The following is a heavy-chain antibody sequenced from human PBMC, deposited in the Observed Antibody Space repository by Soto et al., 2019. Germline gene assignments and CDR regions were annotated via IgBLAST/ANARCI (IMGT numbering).Heavy chain of an antibody. D-gene: IGHD6-25*01. CDR1: EGTFSSYS. CDR3: ARDPVDLFGYMDV. Sequence: QEELVQSGAEVKKPGSSVNVSCKASEGTFSSYSITWVRQAPGQRLEWMGEIIPLLGTANYAQKFQGRVTITGDKSTSTIYMGPSSLRSDDTAVYYCARDPVDLFGYMDVWGQGTTVTVSS. J-gene: IGHJ6*02. CDR2: IIPLLGTA. V-gene: IGHV1-69*06.